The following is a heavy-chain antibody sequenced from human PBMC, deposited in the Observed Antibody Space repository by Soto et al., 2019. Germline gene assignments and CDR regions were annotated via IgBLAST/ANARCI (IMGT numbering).Heavy chain of an antibody. V-gene: IGHV4-30-4*01. J-gene: IGHJ3*02. CDR2: IFYSGST. CDR1: GGPISSGDYY. D-gene: IGHD5-18*01. CDR3: ARRGYSYGVDAFDI. Sequence: QVQLQESGPGLVKPSQTLSLTCTVSGGPISSGDYYWTWIRQPPGKGLEWIGYIFYSGSTYYNPSLKSRVTISVDPSKKQFSLKLCSVAAADTAVYYCARRGYSYGVDAFDIWGQGTMVTVSS.